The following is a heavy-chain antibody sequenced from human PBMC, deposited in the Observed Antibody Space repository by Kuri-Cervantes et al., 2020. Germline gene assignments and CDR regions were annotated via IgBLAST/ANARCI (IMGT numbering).Heavy chain of an antibody. Sequence: GGSLRLSCAASGFTFSSYGMHWVRQAPGKGLEWVAVIWYDGSNKYYADSVKGRFTISRDNSKNTLYLQMNSLRAEDTAVYYCARGDEGGYYYYYGMDVWGQGTTVTVSS. CDR3: ARGDEGGYYYYYGMDV. D-gene: IGHD2-21*02. V-gene: IGHV3-33*01. CDR2: IWYDGSNK. J-gene: IGHJ6*02. CDR1: GFTFSSYG.